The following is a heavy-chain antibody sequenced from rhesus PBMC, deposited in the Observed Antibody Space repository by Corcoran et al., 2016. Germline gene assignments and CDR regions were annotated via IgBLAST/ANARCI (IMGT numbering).Heavy chain of an antibody. CDR1: GFSLSTSGMG. Sequence: QVTLKESGPALVKPTQPLTLTCTFSGFSLSTSGMGVGWIRQPPGKALEWLASIYWDDDKYYSTSLKIRRTIAKDTSKNQVVLTMTNMDPVDTATYYCARGIAAAHGGWGQGVLVTVSS. V-gene: IGHV2S1*01. CDR2: IYWDDDK. J-gene: IGHJ4*01. CDR3: ARGIAAAHGG. D-gene: IGHD6-13*01.